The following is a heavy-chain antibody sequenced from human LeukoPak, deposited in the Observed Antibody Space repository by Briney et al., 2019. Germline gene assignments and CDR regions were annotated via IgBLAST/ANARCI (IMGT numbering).Heavy chain of an antibody. Sequence: GGSLRLSCAAPGFTFSSYEMNWVRQAPGKGLEWVSYISSSGSTIYYADSVKGRFTISRDNAKNSLYLQMNSLRAEDTAVYYCAELGIAMIGGVWGKGTTVTISS. CDR3: AELGIAMIGGV. CDR1: GFTFSSYE. V-gene: IGHV3-48*03. J-gene: IGHJ6*04. CDR2: ISSSGSTI. D-gene: IGHD3-10*02.